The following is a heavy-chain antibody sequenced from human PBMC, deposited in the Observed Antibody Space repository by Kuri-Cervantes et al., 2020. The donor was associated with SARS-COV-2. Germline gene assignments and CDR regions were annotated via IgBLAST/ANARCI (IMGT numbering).Heavy chain of an antibody. J-gene: IGHJ6*03. V-gene: IGHV3-30*02. Sequence: GESLKISCAASGFTFSSYGMHWVRQAPGKGLEWVAFIRYDGSNKYYADSVKGRFTISRDNSKNTLYLQMNSLRAEDTAVYYCARDHSQLLFLLDYYYYMDVWGKGTTVTVSS. CDR2: IRYDGSNK. CDR1: GFTFSSYG. CDR3: ARDHSQLLFLLDYYYYMDV. D-gene: IGHD2-2*01.